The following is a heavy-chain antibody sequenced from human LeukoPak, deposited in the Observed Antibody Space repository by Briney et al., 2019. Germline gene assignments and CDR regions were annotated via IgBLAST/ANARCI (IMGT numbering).Heavy chain of an antibody. V-gene: IGHV1-18*01. CDR3: ASLAAGYSGSYVGAFDI. CDR2: ISAYNGNT. CDR1: GYTFTSYG. Sequence: ASVKVSCKASGYTFTSYGISWVRQAPGQGLEWMGWISAYNGNTSYAQKFQGRVTMTRDMSTSTVYMELSSLRSEDTAVYYCASLAAGYSGSYVGAFDIWGQGTMVTVSS. D-gene: IGHD1-26*01. J-gene: IGHJ3*02.